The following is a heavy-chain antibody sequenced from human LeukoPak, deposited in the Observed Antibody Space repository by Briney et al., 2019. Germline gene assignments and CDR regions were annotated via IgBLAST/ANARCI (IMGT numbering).Heavy chain of an antibody. V-gene: IGHV1-2*02. CDR3: ARGAPLYYYDSSGYSLFDY. CDR2: INPNSGGT. J-gene: IGHJ4*02. CDR1: GYTFTGYY. Sequence: ASVKVSCKASGYTFTGYYMHWVRQAPGQALEWMGWINPNSGGTNYAQKFQGRVTMTRDTSIRTAYMELSRLRSDDTAVYYCARGAPLYYYDSSGYSLFDYWGQGTLVTVSS. D-gene: IGHD3-22*01.